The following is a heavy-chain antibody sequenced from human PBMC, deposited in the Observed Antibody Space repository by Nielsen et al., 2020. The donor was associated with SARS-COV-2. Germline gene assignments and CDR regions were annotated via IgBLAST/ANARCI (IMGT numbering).Heavy chain of an antibody. CDR3: ARGNYDFLSGSDITLYGLDV. D-gene: IGHD3-3*01. V-gene: IGHV4-34*01. CDR2: VNDSGST. Sequence: SETLSLTCGVYGGAFSGYRSTWVRQPPGKGLEWIGEVNDSGSTNYKASLSSRVTISGDTSKRQVSQKLSSVTAADTALYFCARGNYDFLSGSDITLYGLDVWGQGTTVTVSS. CDR1: GGAFSGYR. J-gene: IGHJ6*02.